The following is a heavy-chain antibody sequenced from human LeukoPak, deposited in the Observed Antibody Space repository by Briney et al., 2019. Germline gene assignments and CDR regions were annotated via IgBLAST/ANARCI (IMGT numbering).Heavy chain of an antibody. CDR3: ARDRATTVSHGMDV. Sequence: GGSLRLSCAASGFTVSSNYMSWVRQAPGKGLEWVSVIYSGGSTYYADSVKGRFTISRDNSKNTLYLQMNSLRAEDTAVYYCARDRATTVSHGMDVWGQGTTVTVSS. CDR2: IYSGGST. V-gene: IGHV3-53*01. J-gene: IGHJ6*02. D-gene: IGHD4-17*01. CDR1: GFTVSSNY.